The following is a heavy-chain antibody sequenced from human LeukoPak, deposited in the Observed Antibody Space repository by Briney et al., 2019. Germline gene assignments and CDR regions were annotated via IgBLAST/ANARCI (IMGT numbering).Heavy chain of an antibody. J-gene: IGHJ6*03. D-gene: IGHD1-26*01. CDR1: GYTFTGYY. Sequence: ASVKVSCKASGYTFTGYYMHWVRQAPGQGLEWMGWINPNSGGTNYAQKFQGRVTMTRDTSISTAYMELSRLRSDDTAVYYCARAQDPRIVGYYYMDVWGKGTTVTISS. V-gene: IGHV1-2*02. CDR2: INPNSGGT. CDR3: ARAQDPRIVGYYYMDV.